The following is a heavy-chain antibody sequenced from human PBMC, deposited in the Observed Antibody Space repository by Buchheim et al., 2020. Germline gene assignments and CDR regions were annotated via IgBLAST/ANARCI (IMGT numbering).Heavy chain of an antibody. D-gene: IGHD5-24*01. J-gene: IGHJ5*02. Sequence: QVQLQQWGAGLLKPSETLSLTCAVYGGSFSGYYWSWIRQPPGKGLGWIGEINHSGSTNYNPSLKSRVTISVDTSKNQFSLQLSSVTAADTAVYYCARVGWLPRYNWFDPWGQGTL. CDR2: INHSGST. CDR3: ARVGWLPRYNWFDP. CDR1: GGSFSGYY. V-gene: IGHV4-34*01.